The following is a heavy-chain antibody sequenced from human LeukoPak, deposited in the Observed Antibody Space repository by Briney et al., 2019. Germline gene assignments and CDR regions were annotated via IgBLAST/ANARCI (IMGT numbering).Heavy chain of an antibody. J-gene: IGHJ4*02. CDR2: IYSDGRT. CDR3: ARDLSSRGVISLDY. D-gene: IGHD3-10*01. Sequence: SETLSLACTVSGGSISNDYWSWIRQPAGKGLEWIGRIYSDGRTNYDLSLSSRLAMSVDTSKNQFSLKLSSVTAADTAVYYCARDLSSRGVISLDYWGQGTLVTVSS. V-gene: IGHV4-4*07. CDR1: GGSISNDY.